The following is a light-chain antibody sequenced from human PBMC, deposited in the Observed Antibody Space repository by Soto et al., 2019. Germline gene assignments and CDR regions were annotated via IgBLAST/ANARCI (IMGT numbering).Light chain of an antibody. V-gene: IGKV1-39*01. CDR2: AAS. CDR1: QSISSY. CDR3: QQSYSTPIT. Sequence: DIQMTHSPSSLSASVGDIVTITCRARQSISSYLNWYQQKPGKAPKLLIYAASSLQSGVPSRFSGSGSGTDFTLTISSLQPEDFATYYCQQSYSTPITFGQGTRLEIK. J-gene: IGKJ5*01.